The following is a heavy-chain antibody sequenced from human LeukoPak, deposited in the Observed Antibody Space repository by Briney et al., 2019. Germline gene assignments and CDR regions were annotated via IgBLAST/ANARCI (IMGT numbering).Heavy chain of an antibody. Sequence: GGSLRLSCAASGFTFSTYVMNWFRQAPGKGLEWVSYISSSGSTIYSADSVKGRFSISRDNAKNSLYLQMNSLRAEDTAVYYCARCGNWGVGHAFDIWGQGTMVTVSS. CDR3: ARCGNWGVGHAFDI. D-gene: IGHD4-23*01. CDR2: ISSSGSTI. J-gene: IGHJ3*02. CDR1: GFTFSTYV. V-gene: IGHV3-48*03.